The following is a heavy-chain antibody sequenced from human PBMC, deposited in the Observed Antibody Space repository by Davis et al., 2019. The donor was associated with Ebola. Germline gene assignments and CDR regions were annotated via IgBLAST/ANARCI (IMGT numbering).Heavy chain of an antibody. Sequence: PGGSLRLSCAASGLTVSTTYMSWVRQAPGKGLEWVSVIYSGGNRYHADSVKGRFTISRDNSKNTLYLQMNNLRVEDTAVYYCARGPVGVRAFDIWGQGRMVTVSS. CDR3: ARGPVGVRAFDI. CDR1: GLTVSTTY. CDR2: IYSGGNR. D-gene: IGHD1-26*01. V-gene: IGHV3-66*01. J-gene: IGHJ3*02.